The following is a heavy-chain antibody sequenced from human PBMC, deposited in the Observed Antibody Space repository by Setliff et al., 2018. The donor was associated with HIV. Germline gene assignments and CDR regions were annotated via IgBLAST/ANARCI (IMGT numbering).Heavy chain of an antibody. J-gene: IGHJ6*02. V-gene: IGHV1-69*13. D-gene: IGHD2-15*01. Sequence: GASVQVSCKASGGTFSSYSITWVRQAPGQGLEWMGGIIPIFNTANYAQKFQGRVTITADESTSTAYMELSSLGSEDTAVYYCARGSGGYCSGGSCYFGFGLALWGQGTTVTVSS. CDR1: GGTFSSYS. CDR3: ARGSGGYCSGGSCYFGFGLAL. CDR2: IIPIFNTA.